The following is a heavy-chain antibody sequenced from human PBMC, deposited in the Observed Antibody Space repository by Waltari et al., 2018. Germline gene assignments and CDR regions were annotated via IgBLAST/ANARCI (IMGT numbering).Heavy chain of an antibody. D-gene: IGHD3-9*01. J-gene: IGHJ4*02. V-gene: IGHV4-38-2*02. Sequence: QVQLQESGPGLVKPSETLSLTCTVSGYSISRGYYWGWIRQPPGKGLEWIGSIYHSGSTYYNPSLKSRVTISVDTSKNQFSLKLSSVTAADTAVYYCARYFKNFDYWGQGTLVTVSS. CDR1: GYSISRGYY. CDR3: ARYFKNFDY. CDR2: IYHSGST.